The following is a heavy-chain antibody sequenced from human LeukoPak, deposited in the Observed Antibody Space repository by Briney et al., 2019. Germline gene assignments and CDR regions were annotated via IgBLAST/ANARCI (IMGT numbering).Heavy chain of an antibody. J-gene: IGHJ4*02. CDR1: GFTVSSNY. CDR2: IYGDGTT. CDR3: APGWYSGSAY. Sequence: GGSLRLSCAASGFTVSSNYMNWVRQAPGKGLEWVSVIYGDGTTYYADSVKGRFTISRANSKNTLYLQMKSLRVEDTAVYYCAPGWYSGSAYWGQGILVTVSS. D-gene: IGHD6-19*01. V-gene: IGHV3-66*01.